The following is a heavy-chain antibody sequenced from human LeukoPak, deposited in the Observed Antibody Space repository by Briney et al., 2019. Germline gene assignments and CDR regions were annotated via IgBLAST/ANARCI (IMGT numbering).Heavy chain of an antibody. Sequence: GGSLRLSCAASGFTFGSYAMSWARQAPGKGLEWVSAISGSGGSTGYADSVKGRFTISRDNAKNSLYLQMNSLRAEDTALYYCARAMTLHYYGSGAHFDYWGQGTLVTVSS. D-gene: IGHD3-10*01. CDR2: ISGSGGST. V-gene: IGHV3-20*04. CDR3: ARAMTLHYYGSGAHFDY. CDR1: GFTFGSYA. J-gene: IGHJ4*02.